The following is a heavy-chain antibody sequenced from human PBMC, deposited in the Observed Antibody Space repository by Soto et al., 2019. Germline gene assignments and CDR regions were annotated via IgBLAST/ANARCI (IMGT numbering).Heavy chain of an antibody. V-gene: IGHV4-34*01. J-gene: IGHJ4*02. CDR3: ARVLGDAYRHGTGRDL. D-gene: IGHD1-1*01. CDR2: INHGGGT. Sequence: VHLQQWGGRLLKPSETLSLTCAVSGGSLTGYYWSWIRQTPGKGLQWIGEINHGGGTGDNPSLKSRVTVSVDTSRNQFSLKLTSVTAADTGVYYCARVLGDAYRHGTGRDLWGPGSLVSVSA. CDR1: GGSLTGYY.